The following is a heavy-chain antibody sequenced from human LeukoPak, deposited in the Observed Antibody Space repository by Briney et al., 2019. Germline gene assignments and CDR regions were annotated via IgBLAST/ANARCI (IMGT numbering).Heavy chain of an antibody. CDR1: GFTFSSYG. CDR3: ATDRGWRTSGYYLYYFEY. J-gene: IGHJ4*02. Sequence: GALRLSCAASGFTFSSYGMHWVRQAPGKGLEWVAVISYDGSDKYYADSVKGRFTISRDNSKNTLYLQMNSLRAEDTAVYYCATDRGWRTSGYYLYYFEYWGQGTLVTYSS. CDR2: ISYDGSDK. D-gene: IGHD3-3*01. V-gene: IGHV3-30*03.